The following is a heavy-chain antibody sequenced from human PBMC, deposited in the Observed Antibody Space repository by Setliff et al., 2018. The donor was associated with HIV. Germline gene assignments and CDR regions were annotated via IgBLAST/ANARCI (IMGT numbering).Heavy chain of an antibody. CDR2: IYYTGST. D-gene: IGHD4-17*01. CDR3: ARDPPGYGDSNDY. J-gene: IGHJ4*02. Sequence: SGTLSLTCSVSGGSVSSVNYYWSWLRQPPGKGLEWIGYIYYTGSTNYNPSLKSRLTISVDTSKNQFSLQLRSVTAADTAVYYCARDPPGYGDSNDYWGQGTLVTVSS. CDR1: GGSVSSVNYY. V-gene: IGHV4-61*01.